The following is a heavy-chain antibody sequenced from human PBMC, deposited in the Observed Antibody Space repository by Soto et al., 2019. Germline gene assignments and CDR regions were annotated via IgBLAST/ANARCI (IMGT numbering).Heavy chain of an antibody. D-gene: IGHD2-2*01. J-gene: IGHJ6*02. V-gene: IGHV3-11*01. Sequence: GGSLRLSCAASEFVFSDDYMSWIRQAPGKGLEWISYISSSGSTISYADSVKGRFTISRDNAKNLLFLQMNSLRAEDTAVYYCARDLKEVVHQLPSNHYGLDDWGQGTTVTVSS. CDR1: EFVFSDDY. CDR2: ISSSGSTI. CDR3: ARDLKEVVHQLPSNHYGLDD.